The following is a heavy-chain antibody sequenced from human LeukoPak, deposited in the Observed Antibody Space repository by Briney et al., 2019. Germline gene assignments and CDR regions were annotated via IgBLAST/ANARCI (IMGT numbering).Heavy chain of an antibody. Sequence: GGSLRLSCAASGFTVSSNYMSWVRQAPGKGLEWVSVIYSGGSTYYADSVKGRFTISRDNAKNSLYLQMNSLRAEDTAVYYCAREFYFDYWGQGTLVTVSS. J-gene: IGHJ4*02. V-gene: IGHV3-53*01. CDR1: GFTVSSNY. CDR2: IYSGGST. CDR3: AREFYFDY.